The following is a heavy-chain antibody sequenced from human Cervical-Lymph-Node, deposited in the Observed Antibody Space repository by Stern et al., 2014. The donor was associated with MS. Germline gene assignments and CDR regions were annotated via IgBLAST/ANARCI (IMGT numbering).Heavy chain of an antibody. CDR2: VTAYKGRT. CDR3: ARASRESPYALAFEI. V-gene: IGHV1-18*01. J-gene: IGHJ3*02. Sequence: QVQLVQSGGEVKKPGASVKVSCKASVDSLRDSGIGWVRQAPGRGLEWVGWVTAYKGRTNYARMYQGRASLTTDTSTNTAHLELRSLTPDDTAVYYCARASRESPYALAFEIWGQGTMVTVSS. D-gene: IGHD3-10*01. CDR1: VDSLRDSG.